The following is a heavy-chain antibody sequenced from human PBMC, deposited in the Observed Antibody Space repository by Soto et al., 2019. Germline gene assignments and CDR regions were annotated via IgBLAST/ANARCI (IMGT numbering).Heavy chain of an antibody. J-gene: IGHJ6*02. Sequence: PGGSLRLSCAASGFTFSSYIMNWVRQAPGKGLEWVSYISSSSSTIYYADSVKGRFTISRDNAKNSLYLQMNSLRDEDTAVYYCARNRIAVAGAHGMDVWGQGTTVTVSS. CDR1: GFTFSSYI. V-gene: IGHV3-48*02. D-gene: IGHD6-19*01. CDR3: ARNRIAVAGAHGMDV. CDR2: ISSSSSTI.